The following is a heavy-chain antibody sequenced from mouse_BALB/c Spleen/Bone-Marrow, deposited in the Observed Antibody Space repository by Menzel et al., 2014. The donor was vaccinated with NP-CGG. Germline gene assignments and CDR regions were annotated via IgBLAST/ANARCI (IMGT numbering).Heavy chain of an antibody. CDR1: EFSLSRYS. Sequence: VQRVESGPGLVAPSQSLSITCTVSEFSLSRYSVHWVRQPPGKGLEWLGMIWGGGSTDYNSALKSRLNISKVNSKSQVFLKMNSLQTDDTAMYYCARMYYAYAMDYWGQGTSVTVSP. V-gene: IGHV2-6-4*01. CDR3: ARMYYAYAMDY. J-gene: IGHJ4*01. D-gene: IGHD1-1*01. CDR2: IWGGGST.